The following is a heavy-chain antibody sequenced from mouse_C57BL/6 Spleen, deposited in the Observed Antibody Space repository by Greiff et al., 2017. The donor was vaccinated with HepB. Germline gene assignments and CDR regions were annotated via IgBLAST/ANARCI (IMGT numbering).Heavy chain of an antibody. CDR1: GYTFTDYE. CDR2: IDPETGGT. J-gene: IGHJ1*03. CDR3: TRYYYGSSLDWYFDV. Sequence: QVQLKQSGAELVRPGASVTLSCKASGYTFTDYEMHWVKQTPVHGLEWIGAIDPETGGTAYNQKFKGKAILTADKSSSTAYMELRSLTSEDSAVYYCTRYYYGSSLDWYFDVWGTGTTVTVSS. V-gene: IGHV1-15*01. D-gene: IGHD1-1*01.